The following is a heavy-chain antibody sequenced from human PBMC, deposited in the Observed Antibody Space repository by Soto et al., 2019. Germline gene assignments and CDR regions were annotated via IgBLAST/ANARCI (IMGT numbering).Heavy chain of an antibody. D-gene: IGHD5-12*01. J-gene: IGHJ4*02. Sequence: QVQLVQSGAEVKKPGASVKVSCKASGYTFTSYGISWVRQAPGQGLEWMGWISAYNGNTNYAQKLEGRVNLTTDTSKSTAYMELRSLSSDDTDVYYCASDDVDGTGDYWGQGTLVNVSS. CDR1: GYTFTSYG. CDR3: ASDDVDGTGDY. V-gene: IGHV1-18*01. CDR2: ISAYNGNT.